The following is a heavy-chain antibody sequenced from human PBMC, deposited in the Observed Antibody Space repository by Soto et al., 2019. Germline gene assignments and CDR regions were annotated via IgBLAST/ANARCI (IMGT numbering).Heavy chain of an antibody. CDR1: GFTFSNYA. CDR2: ISYDGTKT. V-gene: IGHV3-30*18. CDR3: GEDRGPRRQWLIAPFDY. D-gene: IGHD6-19*01. J-gene: IGHJ4*01. Sequence: QVQLVESGGGVVQPGRSLRVSCAASGFTFSNYAMHWVRQAPGTGLEWVAVISYDGTKTYYADSVKGRFTISRDNSKNTVYLQMNSLRDEDTAVYYCGEDRGPRRQWLIAPFDYWGHGTLVTVSP.